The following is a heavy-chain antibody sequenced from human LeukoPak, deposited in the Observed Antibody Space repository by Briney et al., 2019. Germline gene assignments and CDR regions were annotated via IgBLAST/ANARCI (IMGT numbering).Heavy chain of an antibody. D-gene: IGHD3-3*01. J-gene: IGHJ4*02. CDR2: IYPGDSDT. Sequence: PGESLKISCKGSGYSFTSYWIGWVRQMPGKGLEWMGIIYPGDSDTRYSPSFQGQVTISADKSISTAYLQWSSLKASGTAMYYCARTYYDFWSGYYTPFDYWGQGTLVTVSS. CDR1: GYSFTSYW. CDR3: ARTYYDFWSGYYTPFDY. V-gene: IGHV5-51*01.